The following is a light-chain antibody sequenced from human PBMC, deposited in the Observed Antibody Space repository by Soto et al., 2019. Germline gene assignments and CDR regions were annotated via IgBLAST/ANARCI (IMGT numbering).Light chain of an antibody. CDR2: GAS. V-gene: IGKV3-20*01. CDR3: QQYGSSPPRT. J-gene: IGKJ1*01. Sequence: EIVLTQSPGTLYLSPGERATLSCRASQSVTNNYLAWYQQKPGQAPKLLIYGASSRATGIPDRFSGSGSGTDFTLTISRLEPEDFAVYYCQQYGSSPPRTFGQGTKVEIK. CDR1: QSVTNNY.